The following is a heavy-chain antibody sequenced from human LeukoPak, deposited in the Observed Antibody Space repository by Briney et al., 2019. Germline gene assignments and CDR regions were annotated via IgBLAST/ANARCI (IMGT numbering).Heavy chain of an antibody. D-gene: IGHD5-12*01. J-gene: IGHJ4*02. V-gene: IGHV1-69*13. CDR3: ARSPGGVATMIYDY. Sequence: GASVKVSCKASGYTFTGYYMHWVRQAPGQGLEWMGGIIPIFGTANYAQKFQGRVTITADESTSTAYMELSSLRSEDTAVYYCARSPGGVATMIYDYWGQGTLVTVSS. CDR1: GYTFTGYY. CDR2: IIPIFGTA.